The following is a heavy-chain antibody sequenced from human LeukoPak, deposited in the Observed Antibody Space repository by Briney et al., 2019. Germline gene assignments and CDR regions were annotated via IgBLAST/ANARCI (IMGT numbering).Heavy chain of an antibody. Sequence: GGSLRLSCAASGFTFSSYAMSWVRQAPGKGLEWVSYISSSDSTIYYADSVKGRFTISRDNAKNSLYLQMNSLRAEDTAVYYCARGTTYWGQGTLVTVSS. D-gene: IGHD2/OR15-2a*01. CDR3: ARGTTY. V-gene: IGHV3-48*04. CDR1: GFTFSSYA. CDR2: ISSSDSTI. J-gene: IGHJ4*02.